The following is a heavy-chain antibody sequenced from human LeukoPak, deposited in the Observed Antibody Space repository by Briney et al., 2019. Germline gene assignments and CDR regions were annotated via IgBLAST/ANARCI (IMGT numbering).Heavy chain of an antibody. J-gene: IGHJ4*02. V-gene: IGHV1-18*01. Sequence: ASVKVSCKASGYTFTSYGISSVRQASGQRLEWMGWISAYNGNTNYAQKLRGRVTMTADTSTSTAYRELRSLRSDDTAVYYCARVQPSYDFWSGYYGLFDYWGQGTLVTVSS. D-gene: IGHD3-3*01. CDR3: ARVQPSYDFWSGYYGLFDY. CDR2: ISAYNGNT. CDR1: GYTFTSYG.